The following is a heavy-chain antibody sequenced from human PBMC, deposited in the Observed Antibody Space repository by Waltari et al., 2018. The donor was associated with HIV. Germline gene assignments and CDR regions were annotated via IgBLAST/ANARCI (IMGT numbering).Heavy chain of an antibody. CDR1: GGSFSGYS. J-gene: IGHJ6*02. CDR3: ARGIPQGSSVSYGMDV. D-gene: IGHD6-6*01. CDR2: INHSGST. Sequence: QVQLQQWGAGLLKPSETLSLTCAVYGGSFSGYSWSWIRQPPGKGLEWIGEINHSGSTNYNPSLKSRVTISVDTSKNQFSLKLSSVTAADTAVYYCARGIPQGSSVSYGMDVWGQGTTVTVSS. V-gene: IGHV4-34*01.